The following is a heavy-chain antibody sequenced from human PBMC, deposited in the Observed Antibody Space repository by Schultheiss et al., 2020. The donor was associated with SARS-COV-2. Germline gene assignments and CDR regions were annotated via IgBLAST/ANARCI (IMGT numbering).Heavy chain of an antibody. CDR1: GFTFSSYA. CDR3: ARDRRRYCSSTSCLHFDY. D-gene: IGHD2-2*01. V-gene: IGHV3-23*01. CDR2: ISDTGGSA. Sequence: GGSLRLSCAASGFTFSSYAMSWVRQAPGKGLESVSGISDTGGSAYYADSVKGRFTISRDNSKNTLYLQMNSLRAEDTAVYYCARDRRRYCSSTSCLHFDYWGQGTLVTVSS. J-gene: IGHJ4*02.